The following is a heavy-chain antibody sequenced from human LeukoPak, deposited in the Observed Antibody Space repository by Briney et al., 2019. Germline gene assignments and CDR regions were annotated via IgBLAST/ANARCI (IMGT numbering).Heavy chain of an antibody. CDR1: GFTFSSYW. CDR3: ARIGGWFGNDY. Sequence: PGVSLRLSCAASGFTFSSYWMSWVREAPGKGLEWVANIRPDGNEKYYVDSVKGRFTISRDNAKNSLYLQMNSLRAEDTAVYYCARIGGWFGNDYWGQGTLVTVSS. D-gene: IGHD3-10*01. CDR2: IRPDGNEK. J-gene: IGHJ4*02. V-gene: IGHV3-7*05.